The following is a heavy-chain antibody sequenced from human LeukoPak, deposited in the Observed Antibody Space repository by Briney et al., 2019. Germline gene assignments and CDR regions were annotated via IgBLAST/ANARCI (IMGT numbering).Heavy chain of an antibody. V-gene: IGHV3-23*01. CDR3: ARGRYYDSSGYHNWFDP. CDR1: GFTFRSHA. Sequence: PGGSLRLSCVGSGFTFRSHAMSWVRQAPEEGLEFVSGIYENGGTTYYADSVKGRFSISRDNSKNTLYLQMNSLRAEDTAVYYCARGRYYDSSGYHNWFDPWGQGTLVTVSS. CDR2: IYENGGTT. D-gene: IGHD3-22*01. J-gene: IGHJ5*02.